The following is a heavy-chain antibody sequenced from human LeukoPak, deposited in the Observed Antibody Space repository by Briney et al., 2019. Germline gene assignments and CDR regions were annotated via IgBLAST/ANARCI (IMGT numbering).Heavy chain of an antibody. J-gene: IGHJ4*02. V-gene: IGHV3-7*04. CDR3: TRADHEY. CDR1: GVSVSSDW. CDR2: ITPDGSAK. Sequence: GGSLRLACVVSGVSVSSDWMSWIRQAPGKGLESVATITPDGSAKYYVDSVNGRFTISKDYAKNSLYLQMNTLRAEDMAVYYCTRADHEYCGQGTLVTVSS.